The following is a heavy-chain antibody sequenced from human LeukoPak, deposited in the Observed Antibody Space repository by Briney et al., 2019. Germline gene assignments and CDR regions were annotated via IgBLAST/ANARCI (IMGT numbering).Heavy chain of an antibody. D-gene: IGHD4-17*01. CDR1: GGSISSYY. V-gene: IGHV4-59*01. CDR3: ARDSSTVNDAFDI. Sequence: SETLSLTCTVSGGSISSYYWNWIRQPAGKGLEWIGYIYYSGSTNYNPSLKSRVTISVDTSKNQFSLKLSSVTAADTAVYYCARDSSTVNDAFDIWGQGTMVTVSS. J-gene: IGHJ3*02. CDR2: IYYSGST.